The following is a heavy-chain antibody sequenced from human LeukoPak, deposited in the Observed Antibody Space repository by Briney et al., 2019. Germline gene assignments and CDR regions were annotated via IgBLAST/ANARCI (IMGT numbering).Heavy chain of an antibody. D-gene: IGHD2-2*01. V-gene: IGHV4-59*01. CDR3: ARHPYCSSTSCYGGFDY. CDR2: IYYSGST. CDR1: GGSISSYY. Sequence: SETLSLTCTVSGGSISSYYWSWIRQPPGKGLEWIGYIYYSGSTNYNPSLKSRVTISVDTSKNQFSLKLSSVTAADTAVYYCARHPYCSSTSCYGGFDYWGQGTLVTVSS. J-gene: IGHJ4*02.